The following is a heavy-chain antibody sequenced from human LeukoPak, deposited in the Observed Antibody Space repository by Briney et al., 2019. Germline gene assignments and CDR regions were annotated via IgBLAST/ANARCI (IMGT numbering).Heavy chain of an antibody. CDR2: INPNSGRT. V-gene: IGHV1-2*02. J-gene: IGHJ6*02. CDR1: GYTFTGYY. Sequence: ASVKVSCKASGYTFTGYYMHWVRQAPGQGLEWMGWINPNSGRTNYAQKFQGRVTMTRDTSISTAYMELSRLRSDDTAVYYCARDEGPKGMDVWGQGTTVTVSS. CDR3: ARDEGPKGMDV.